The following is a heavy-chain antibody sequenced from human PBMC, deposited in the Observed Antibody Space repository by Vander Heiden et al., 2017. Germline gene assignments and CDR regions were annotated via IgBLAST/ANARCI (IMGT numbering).Heavy chain of an antibody. Sequence: QVQLVEYGGGVVKPGRSLRLSCAASGFNFRNYGIHWFRQAPGKGLEWLAVLWSDGSSQFYAESVRGRFTVSRDNPKNTAFLQMNSLRGEDTAVYYCASATVAGIDYWGQGTLVAVSS. J-gene: IGHJ4*02. CDR3: ASATVAGIDY. CDR2: LWSDGSSQ. V-gene: IGHV3-33*01. CDR1: GFNFRNYG. D-gene: IGHD6-19*01.